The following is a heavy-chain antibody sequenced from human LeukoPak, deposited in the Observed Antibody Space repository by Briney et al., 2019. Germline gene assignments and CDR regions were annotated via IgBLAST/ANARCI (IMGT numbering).Heavy chain of an antibody. CDR1: GYTFTGYY. CDR2: INPNSGGT. V-gene: IGHV1-2*06. Sequence: ASVKVSCKASGYTFTGYYMHWVRQAPGQGLEWMGRINPNSGGTNYAQKFQGRVTMTRDTSISTAYMELSRLRFDDTAVYYCARVPYGSGSSNRGRVDYWGQGTLVTVSS. D-gene: IGHD3-10*01. J-gene: IGHJ4*02. CDR3: ARVPYGSGSSNRGRVDY.